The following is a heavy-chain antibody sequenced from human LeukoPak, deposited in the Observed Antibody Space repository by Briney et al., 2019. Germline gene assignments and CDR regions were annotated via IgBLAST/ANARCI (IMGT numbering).Heavy chain of an antibody. J-gene: IGHJ4*02. D-gene: IGHD6-13*01. Sequence: GGSLRLSCAASGFTFSSYDMHWVRQAIGKGLEWVSAIGTAGDTYYPGSVKGRFTISRENAKNSLYLQMNSLRAEDTAVYYCARAPPGMTMGPGDYWGQGALVIVSS. V-gene: IGHV3-13*01. CDR1: GFTFSSYD. CDR2: IGTAGDT. CDR3: ARAPPGMTMGPGDY.